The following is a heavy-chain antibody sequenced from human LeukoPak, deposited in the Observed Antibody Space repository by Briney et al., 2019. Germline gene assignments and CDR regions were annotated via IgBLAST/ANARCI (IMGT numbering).Heavy chain of an antibody. J-gene: IGHJ4*02. V-gene: IGHV3-48*03. CDR1: GFTFSSYE. CDR2: ISRSATTI. CDR3: ARVGALSSSWLLY. D-gene: IGHD6-13*01. Sequence: GGSLRLSCAASGFTFSSYEMNWVRQAPGKGPEWVSSISRSATTIYYADSVKGRFTISRDNAKNSLYLQMNSLRAEDTAVYFCARVGALSSSWLLYWGQGTLVTVSS.